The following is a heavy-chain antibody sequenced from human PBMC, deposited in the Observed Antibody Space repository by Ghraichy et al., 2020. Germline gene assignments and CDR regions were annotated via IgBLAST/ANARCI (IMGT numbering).Heavy chain of an antibody. D-gene: IGHD3-3*01. V-gene: IGHV1-8*01. CDR1: GYTFTSYD. J-gene: IGHJ6*02. CDR3: ARTMRAQAFYDFWSGYYSLYYYYGMDV. CDR2: MNPNSGNT. Sequence: ASVKVSCKASGYTFTSYDINWVRQATGQGLEWMGWMNPNSGNTGYAQKFQGRVTMTRNTSISTAYMELSSLRSEDTAVYYCARTMRAQAFYDFWSGYYSLYYYYGMDVWGQGTTVTVSS.